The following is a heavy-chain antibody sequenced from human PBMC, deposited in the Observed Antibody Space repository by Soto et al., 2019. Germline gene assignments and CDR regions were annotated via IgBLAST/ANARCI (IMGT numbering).Heavy chain of an antibody. D-gene: IGHD3-16*01. J-gene: IGHJ4*02. V-gene: IGHV1-18*01. Sequence: QVQLVQSGAEVKKPGASVKDSCKASGYTFTSYGISWVRQAPGQGLEWMGWISAYNGNTNYAQKLQGRVTMTTDTSTSTAYMEPRSLRSDDTAVYYCARDPSKGGLVEYYFDYWGQGTLVTVSS. CDR3: ARDPSKGGLVEYYFDY. CDR2: ISAYNGNT. CDR1: GYTFTSYG.